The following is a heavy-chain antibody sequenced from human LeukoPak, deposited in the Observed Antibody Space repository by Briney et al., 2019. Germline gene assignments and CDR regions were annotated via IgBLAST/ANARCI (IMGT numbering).Heavy chain of an antibody. D-gene: IGHD2-15*01. CDR3: ARNYPNPLVYCSGGTCLPNDY. CDR1: GYTFIYYY. Sequence: ASVKVSCKASGYTFIYYYIYWVRQAPGQGLEWMGWINTNTGNPTYAQGFTGRFVFSLDTSVSTAYLQISSLKAEDTAVYYCARNYPNPLVYCSGGTCLPNDYWGQGTLVTVSS. CDR2: INTNTGNP. J-gene: IGHJ4*02. V-gene: IGHV7-4-1*02.